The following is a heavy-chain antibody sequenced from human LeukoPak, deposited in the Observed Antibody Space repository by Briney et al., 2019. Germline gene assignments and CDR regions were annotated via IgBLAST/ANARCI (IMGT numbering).Heavy chain of an antibody. Sequence: GGSLRLSCAVSGITLSNYGVSWVRQAPGKGLEWVSAISGSGGSTYYADSVKGRFTISRDNSKNTLYLQMNSLRAEDTAVYYCAKHMITFGGVIVIPVADYWGQGTLVTVSS. D-gene: IGHD3-16*02. CDR1: GITLSNYG. J-gene: IGHJ4*02. CDR3: AKHMITFGGVIVIPVADY. CDR2: ISGSGGST. V-gene: IGHV3-23*01.